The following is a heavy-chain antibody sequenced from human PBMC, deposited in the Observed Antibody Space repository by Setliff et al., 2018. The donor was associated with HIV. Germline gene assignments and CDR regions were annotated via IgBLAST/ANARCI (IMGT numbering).Heavy chain of an antibody. J-gene: IGHJ4*02. D-gene: IGHD2-8*01. V-gene: IGHV1-18*01. CDR1: GYTLRRHG. CDR2: ISAYNGNT. CDR3: ARVNDILLGYWVGYFDN. Sequence: VASVKVSCKASGYTLRRHGISWVRQAPGQGLEWMGWISAYNGNTNYAQKFRGRVTLTTDTSTSTAYMELRSLRSDDTAVYYCARVNDILLGYWVGYFDNWGQGTLVTVSS.